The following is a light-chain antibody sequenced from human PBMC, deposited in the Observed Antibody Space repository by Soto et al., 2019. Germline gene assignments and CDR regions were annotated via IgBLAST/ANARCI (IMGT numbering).Light chain of an antibody. J-gene: IGKJ5*01. CDR3: QQYGYSPIP. CDR1: QTFSNSF. CDR2: GAS. V-gene: IGKV3-20*01. Sequence: ESVLTQSPGTRWLSPGERATLSCRASQTFSNSFLSWFQQIPGQAPRLLIYGASMRATGSPDRFSGGGSGTDFTLTISRLELEDFAVYYCQQYGYSPIPLAQGTRLEIK.